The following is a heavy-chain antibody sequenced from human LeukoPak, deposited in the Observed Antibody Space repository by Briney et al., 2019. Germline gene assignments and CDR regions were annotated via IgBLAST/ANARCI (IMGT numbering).Heavy chain of an antibody. CDR2: INPNSGGT. V-gene: IGHV1-2*02. J-gene: IGHJ6*02. CDR3: ARVRGDYVGGMDV. CDR1: GYTFTGHY. Sequence: GASVKVSCKASGYTFTGHYMHWVRQAPGQGLEWMGWINPNSGGTNYAQKFQGRVTMTRDTSISTAYMELSRLRSDDTAVYYCARVRGDYVGGMDVWGQGTTVTVSS. D-gene: IGHD4-17*01.